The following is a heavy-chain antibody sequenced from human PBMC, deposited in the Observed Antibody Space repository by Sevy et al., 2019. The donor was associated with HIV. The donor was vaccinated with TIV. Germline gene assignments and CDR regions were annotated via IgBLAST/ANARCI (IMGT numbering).Heavy chain of an antibody. CDR3: ARDKGQGWIDP. Sequence: GGSLRLSCAASGFTFSNYWMSWVRQAPGKGLEWVANIKQDGSEKYYVDSVKGRFTISRDNAKNSLSLQMNSLRAGDTAMYYCARDKGQGWIDPWGQGTLVTVSS. J-gene: IGHJ5*02. CDR1: GFTFSNYW. V-gene: IGHV3-7*01. CDR2: IKQDGSEK.